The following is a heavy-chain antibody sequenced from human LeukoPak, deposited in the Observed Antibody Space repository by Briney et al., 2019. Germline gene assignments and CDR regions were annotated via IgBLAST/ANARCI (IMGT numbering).Heavy chain of an antibody. CDR2: IKQDGSEK. V-gene: IGHV3-7*01. D-gene: IGHD3-3*01. CDR1: GFTFSGYW. Sequence: GGSLRLSCAASGFTFSGYWMSWVRQAPGKGLEWVANIKQDGSEKYYVDSVKGRFTISRYNAKNSLYLQMNSLRAEDTAVYYCARATDFWSGYYTGGGYYMDVWGKGTTVTVPS. CDR3: ARATDFWSGYYTGGGYYMDV. J-gene: IGHJ6*03.